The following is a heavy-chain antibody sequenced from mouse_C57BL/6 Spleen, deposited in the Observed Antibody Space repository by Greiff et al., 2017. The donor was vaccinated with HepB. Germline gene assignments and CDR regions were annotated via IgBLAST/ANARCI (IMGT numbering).Heavy chain of an antibody. CDR2: INPNNGGT. Sequence: VQLQQSGPELVKPGASVKISCKASGYTFTDYYMNWVKQSHGKSLEWIGDINPNNGGTSYNQKFKGKATLTVDKSSSTAYMELRSLTSEDSAVYYCARRFYYGRHFDYWGQGTTLTVSS. V-gene: IGHV1-26*01. CDR1: GYTFTDYY. J-gene: IGHJ2*01. CDR3: ARRFYYGRHFDY. D-gene: IGHD1-1*01.